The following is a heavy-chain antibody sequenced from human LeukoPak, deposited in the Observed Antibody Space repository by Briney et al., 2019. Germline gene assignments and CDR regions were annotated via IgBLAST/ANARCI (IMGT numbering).Heavy chain of an antibody. D-gene: IGHD3-22*01. CDR1: GFTFSDYY. J-gene: IGHJ4*02. CDR2: ISSSGSTI. V-gene: IGHV3-11*01. Sequence: PGGSLRLSCAASGFTFSDYYMSWIRQAPGKGLEWVSYISSSGSTIYYADSVKGRFTISRDNAKNSLYLQMNSLRAEDTAVYYCARDDYYDSSGYYHNSGGDYWGQGTLVTVSS. CDR3: ARDDYYDSSGYYHNSGGDY.